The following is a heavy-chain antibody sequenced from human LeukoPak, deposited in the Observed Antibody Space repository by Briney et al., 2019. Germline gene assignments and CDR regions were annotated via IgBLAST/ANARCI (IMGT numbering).Heavy chain of an antibody. Sequence: GASVKVSCKASGGTFSSYAISWVRQAPGQGLEWMGGIIPIFGTANYAQKFQGRVTITADESTSTAYMELSSLRSEDTAVYYCAKGGLQTRNWYFALWGRGTLATVSS. J-gene: IGHJ2*01. D-gene: IGHD5-18*01. CDR1: GGTFSSYA. CDR3: AKGGLQTRNWYFAL. CDR2: IIPIFGTA. V-gene: IGHV1-69*13.